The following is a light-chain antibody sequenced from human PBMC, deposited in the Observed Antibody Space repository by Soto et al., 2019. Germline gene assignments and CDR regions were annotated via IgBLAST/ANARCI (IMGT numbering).Light chain of an antibody. CDR2: GAS. J-gene: IGKJ2*01. CDR1: QSVTSRY. CDR3: QQYNNSPEYT. Sequence: EIVLTQSPGTLSLSPGERATLSCKASQSVTSRYLAWYQQKPGQAPRPLIYGASSRATGIPDRFSGSGSGTDCTLTISRLEPEDFAVYFCQQYNNSPEYTFGQGTKLEIE. V-gene: IGKV3-20*01.